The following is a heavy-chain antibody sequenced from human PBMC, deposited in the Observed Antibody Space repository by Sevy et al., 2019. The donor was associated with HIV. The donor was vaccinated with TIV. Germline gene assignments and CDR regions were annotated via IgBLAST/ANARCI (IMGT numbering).Heavy chain of an antibody. J-gene: IGHJ5*02. CDR2: INTNTGKP. D-gene: IGHD6-19*01. CDR3: ARDLAQRVAETLKGPFDP. Sequence: ASVKVSCKASGYNFKTYVMNWVRQAPGQGLEWMGWINTNTGKPTYAQGFTGRLVFSLDTSVSTAYLQISSLKLEDTAVYYCARDLAQRVAETLKGPFDPWGQGTLVTVSS. V-gene: IGHV7-4-1*02. CDR1: GYNFKTYV.